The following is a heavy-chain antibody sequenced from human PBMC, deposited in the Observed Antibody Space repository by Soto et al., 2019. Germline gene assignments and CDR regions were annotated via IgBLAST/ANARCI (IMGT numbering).Heavy chain of an antibody. CDR2: LYWNDDE. CDR3: AHRRPFGGIIVFDS. CDR1: GFSLGASGVG. V-gene: IGHV2-5*01. J-gene: IGHJ4*02. Sequence: KESGPTLVKPTQTLTLTCRFSGFSLGASGVGVGWIRQPPGKALEWLALLYWNDDERYSPSLKNRLTITKDTSKNQVVLTMTNMDPVDTATYYCAHRRPFGGIIVFDSWGQGVLVTVSS. D-gene: IGHD3-16*02.